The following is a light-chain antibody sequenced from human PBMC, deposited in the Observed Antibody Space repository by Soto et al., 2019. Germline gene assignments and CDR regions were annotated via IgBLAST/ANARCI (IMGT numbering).Light chain of an antibody. CDR2: GAS. J-gene: IGKJ4*01. CDR1: QNINSE. CDR3: QQYYTYSLT. V-gene: IGKV1-5*01. Sequence: DIQMTQSPSTLSASVGDRVTITCRASQNINSELAWYQQKPGKAPKPLIYGASTLESGVPSRFSGSGSGAEFTLSIGSLQPDDFATYYCQQYYTYSLTFGGGTKVEIK.